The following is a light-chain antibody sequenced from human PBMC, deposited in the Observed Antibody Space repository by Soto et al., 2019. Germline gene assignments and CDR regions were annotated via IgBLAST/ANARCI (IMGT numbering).Light chain of an antibody. Sequence: DIPMTQSPSTLSASVGDRVTITCRASQSISSWLAWYKQKPGKAPKLLIYDASILDSGVPSRFSGVGSGTDFTLTISSLQPDEFATYYCQQYNSYSSTFGQGTKVEIK. CDR2: DAS. J-gene: IGKJ1*01. CDR1: QSISSW. V-gene: IGKV1-5*01. CDR3: QQYNSYSST.